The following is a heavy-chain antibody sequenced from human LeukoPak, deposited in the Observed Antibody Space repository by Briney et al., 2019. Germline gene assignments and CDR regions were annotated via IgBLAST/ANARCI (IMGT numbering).Heavy chain of an antibody. CDR3: ARSMRGMGATTGDFDY. Sequence: ASVKVSCKASGYTFTSYGISWVRQAPGQGLEWMGWISAYNGNTNYAQKLQGRVTMTTDTTTSTAYMELRSLRSDDTAVYYCARSMRGMGATTGDFDYWGQGTLVTVSS. CDR2: ISAYNGNT. D-gene: IGHD1-26*01. V-gene: IGHV1-18*01. J-gene: IGHJ4*02. CDR1: GYTFTSYG.